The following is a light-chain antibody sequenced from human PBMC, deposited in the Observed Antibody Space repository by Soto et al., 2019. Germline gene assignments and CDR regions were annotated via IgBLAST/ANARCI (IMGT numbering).Light chain of an antibody. CDR1: SSDVGGYNY. V-gene: IGLV2-8*01. Sequence: QSVLTHPPSAAGSPGQSFTISCTGTSSDVGGYNYVSWYQQHPGKTPKLMIYEGSKRPSGVPDRFSGSKSGNTASLTVSGLEDEDEDDYYCCPYDGSSNVVFGGGTKLTVL. CDR2: EGS. CDR3: CPYDGSSNVV. J-gene: IGLJ2*01.